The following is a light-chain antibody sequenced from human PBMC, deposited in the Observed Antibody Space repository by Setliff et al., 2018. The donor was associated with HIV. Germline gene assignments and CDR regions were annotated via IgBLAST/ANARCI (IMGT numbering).Light chain of an antibody. Sequence: QSAPTQPASVSGSPGQSIAISCTGTINDVASYDYVSWYQQHPGKAPKLMIFDVSHRPSGVSDRFSGSKSGTSASLAITGLQAEDEADYYCQSYDSTLSGSEGFGTGTKVTV. V-gene: IGLV2-14*03. CDR3: QSYDSTLSGSEG. CDR1: INDVASYDY. CDR2: DVS. J-gene: IGLJ1*01.